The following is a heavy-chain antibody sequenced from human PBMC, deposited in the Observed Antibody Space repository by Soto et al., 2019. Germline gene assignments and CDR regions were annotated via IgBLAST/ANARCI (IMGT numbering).Heavy chain of an antibody. CDR3: ASMTPDYDFWSGYGTYYYYYGMDV. D-gene: IGHD3-3*01. CDR1: GGSFSGYY. CDR2: INHSGST. Sequence: SETLSLTCAVYGGSFSGYYWSWIRQPPGKGLEWIGEINHSGSTNYNPSLKSRVTISVDTSKNQFSLKLSSVTAADTAVYYCASMTPDYDFWSGYGTYYYYYGMDVWGQGTTVTVSS. J-gene: IGHJ6*02. V-gene: IGHV4-34*01.